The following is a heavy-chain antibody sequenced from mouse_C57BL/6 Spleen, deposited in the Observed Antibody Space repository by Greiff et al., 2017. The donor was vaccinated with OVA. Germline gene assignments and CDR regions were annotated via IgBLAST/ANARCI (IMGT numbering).Heavy chain of an antibody. D-gene: IGHD2-3*01. Sequence: EVKLVESGGGLVKPGGSLKLSCAASGFTFSDYGMHWVRQAPEKGLEWVAYISRGSSTIYYADTVKGRFTISRDNAKNTLFLQMTSLRSEDTAVYYCARIYDGYYVYFDYWGQGTTLTVSS. CDR2: ISRGSSTI. J-gene: IGHJ2*01. CDR3: ARIYDGYYVYFDY. CDR1: GFTFSDYG. V-gene: IGHV5-17*01.